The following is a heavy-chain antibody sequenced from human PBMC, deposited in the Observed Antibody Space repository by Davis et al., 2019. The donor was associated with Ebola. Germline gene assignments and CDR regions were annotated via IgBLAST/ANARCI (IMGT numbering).Heavy chain of an antibody. CDR2: INHSGST. Sequence: GSLRLSCTVSGGSISSYYWSWIRQPPGKGLEWIGEINHSGSTNYNPSLKSRVTISVDTSKNQFSLKLSSVTAADTAVYYCARGIGSYSGWFDPWGQGTLVTVSS. V-gene: IGHV4-34*01. CDR1: GGSISSYY. J-gene: IGHJ5*02. D-gene: IGHD1-26*01. CDR3: ARGIGSYSGWFDP.